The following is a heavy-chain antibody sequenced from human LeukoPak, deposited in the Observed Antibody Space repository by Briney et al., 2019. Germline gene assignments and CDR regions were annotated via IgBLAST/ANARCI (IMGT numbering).Heavy chain of an antibody. CDR3: AKAAGDRGAYYYYGMDV. Sequence: PGGSLRLSCAASGFXFSSYAISWVRQAPGKGLQWVSAISGSGGSTYYADSVKGRFTISRDNSKNTLYLQMNSLRAEDTAVYYCAKAAGDRGAYYYYGMDVWGQGTTVTVSS. CDR2: ISGSGGST. D-gene: IGHD2-21*02. J-gene: IGHJ6*02. CDR1: GFXFSSYA. V-gene: IGHV3-23*01.